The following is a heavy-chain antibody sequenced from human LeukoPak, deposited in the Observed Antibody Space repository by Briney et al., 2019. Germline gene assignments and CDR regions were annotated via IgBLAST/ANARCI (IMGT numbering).Heavy chain of an antibody. D-gene: IGHD6-19*01. V-gene: IGHV4-59*01. CDR3: ARLRRVTVATYNYYYLDL. CDR2: VYYTGTT. J-gene: IGHJ2*01. CDR1: GGSISPDY. Sequence: SETLSLTCTVSGGSISPDYWRWIRQPPGKGLEWIAYVYYTGTTNFNPSLKSRFSISVDASRNQLSLRLTSVTAADTAVYYCARLRRVTVATYNYYYLDLWGRGTLVTVSS.